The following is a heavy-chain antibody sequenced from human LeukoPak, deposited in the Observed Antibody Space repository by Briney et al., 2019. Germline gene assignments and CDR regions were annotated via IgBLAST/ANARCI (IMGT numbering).Heavy chain of an antibody. J-gene: IGHJ1*01. V-gene: IGHV1-8*03. D-gene: IGHD3-3*01. Sequence: ASVKVSCKASGYTFTSYDINWVRQATGQGLEWMGWMNPNSGNTGYAQKFQGRVTITRNTSISTAYMELNSLRSEDTAVYYCARGERITIFGVVIFRYFQHWGQGTLVTVSS. CDR1: GYTFTSYD. CDR3: ARGERITIFGVVIFRYFQH. CDR2: MNPNSGNT.